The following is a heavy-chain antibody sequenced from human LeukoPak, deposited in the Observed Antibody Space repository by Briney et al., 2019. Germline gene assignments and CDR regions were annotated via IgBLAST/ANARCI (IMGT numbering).Heavy chain of an antibody. CDR1: GFTFSSYG. CDR3: ARDLGSSGLLGAFDI. J-gene: IGHJ3*02. Sequence: GGSLRLSCAASGFTFSSYGMHWVRQAPGKGLEWVAVISYDGSNKYYADSVKGRFTISRDNSKNTLYLQMNSLRAEDTAVYYCARDLGSSGLLGAFDIWGQGTMVTVSS. CDR2: ISYDGSNK. V-gene: IGHV3-30*03. D-gene: IGHD3-22*01.